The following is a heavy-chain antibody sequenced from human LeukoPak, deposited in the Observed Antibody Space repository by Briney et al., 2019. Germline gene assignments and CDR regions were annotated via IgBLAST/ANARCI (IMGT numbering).Heavy chain of an antibody. V-gene: IGHV1-2*02. CDR1: VDTFTGYY. J-gene: IGHJ5*02. D-gene: IGHD4-17*01. CDR2: INPKRGGT. Sequence: ASVKVSCEASVDTFTGYYMHCVPEAPGQGVGWRGWINPKRGGTNYARKFRGGDTMTRETSTSTAYMGMSRLRYDDTAVYYCARGGGDYDWFDPWGQGTLVTVSS. CDR3: ARGGGDYDWFDP.